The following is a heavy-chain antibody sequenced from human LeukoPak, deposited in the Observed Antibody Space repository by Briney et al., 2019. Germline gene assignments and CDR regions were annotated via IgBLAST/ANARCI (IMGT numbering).Heavy chain of an antibody. Sequence: GGSLRLSYAASGFTFSSYAMHWVRQAPGRGLEWVAVISYDGSDKYYADSVKGRFTISRDNSKNTLYLQMNSLRAEDTAVYYCARDALGPYYDFWSGYYTGYFDYWGQGTLVTVSS. CDR2: ISYDGSDK. J-gene: IGHJ4*02. CDR1: GFTFSSYA. V-gene: IGHV3-30*04. D-gene: IGHD3-3*01. CDR3: ARDALGPYYDFWSGYYTGYFDY.